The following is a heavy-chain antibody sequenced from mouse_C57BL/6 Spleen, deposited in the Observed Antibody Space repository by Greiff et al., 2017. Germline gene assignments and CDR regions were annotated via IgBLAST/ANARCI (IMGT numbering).Heavy chain of an antibody. CDR1: GYAFCSYW. J-gene: IGHJ2*01. CDR2: IYPGDGDT. V-gene: IGHV1-80*01. Sequence: VQLQQSGAELVKPGASVKISCKASGYAFCSYWMNWVKQRPGKGLEWIGQIYPGDGDTNYNGKFKGKATLTADKSSSTAYMQLSSLTSEDSAVYFCARWCTTVVAPNYWGQGTTLTVSS. CDR3: ARWCTTVVAPNY. D-gene: IGHD1-1*01.